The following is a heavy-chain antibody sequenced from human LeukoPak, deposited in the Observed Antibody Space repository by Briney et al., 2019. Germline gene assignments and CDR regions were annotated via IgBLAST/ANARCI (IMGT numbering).Heavy chain of an antibody. Sequence: ASVKVSCKASGHTFTGYYMHWVRQAPGPGLEWMGWINPNSGGTNYAQKFQGRVIMTRDTSISTAYMELSRLRSDDTAVYYCARGGYCSSTSCHYYYYYYMDVWGKGTTVTVSS. J-gene: IGHJ6*03. V-gene: IGHV1-2*02. D-gene: IGHD2-2*01. CDR2: INPNSGGT. CDR3: ARGGYCSSTSCHYYYYYYMDV. CDR1: GHTFTGYY.